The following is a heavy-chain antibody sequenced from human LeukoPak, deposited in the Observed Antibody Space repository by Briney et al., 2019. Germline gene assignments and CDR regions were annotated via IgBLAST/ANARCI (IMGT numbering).Heavy chain of an antibody. CDR1: GFTFDEFA. CDR2: IRWNSGSI. Sequence: PGRSLRLSCAASGFTFDEFAMHWVRQVPGKGLEWVSGIRWNSGSIGYADSVKGRSTISRDNAKNSLYLQMKSLRAEDTALYYCAEDLSVAGTEGFDYWGQGTLVTVSS. V-gene: IGHV3-9*01. CDR3: AEDLSVAGTEGFDY. D-gene: IGHD6-19*01. J-gene: IGHJ4*02.